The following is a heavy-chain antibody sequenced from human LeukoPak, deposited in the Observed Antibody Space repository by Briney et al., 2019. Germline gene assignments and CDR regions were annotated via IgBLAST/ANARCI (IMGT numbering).Heavy chain of an antibody. Sequence: SETLSLTCTVSGGSISSYYWSWIRQPAGKGLEWIGRIYSTGSTNYNPSLKSRVTMSVDTSRNQFSLRLRSVTAADTAVYYCARQIASAGTAGFDLWGQGALVTVSS. J-gene: IGHJ4*02. D-gene: IGHD6-13*01. CDR3: ARQIASAGTAGFDL. CDR2: IYSTGST. V-gene: IGHV4-4*07. CDR1: GGSISSYY.